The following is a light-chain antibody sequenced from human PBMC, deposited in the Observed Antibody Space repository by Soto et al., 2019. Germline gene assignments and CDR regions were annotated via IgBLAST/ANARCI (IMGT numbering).Light chain of an antibody. CDR1: QSVSSY. Sequence: EIVLTQSPATLSLSPGESATLSCRASQSVSSYLAWYQQKPGQAPRLLIYDASNRATGIPARFSGSGSGTDFTLTISSLEPEDFAIYYCQQRSNWPPVTFGGGTKVEIK. CDR3: QQRSNWPPVT. V-gene: IGKV3-11*01. J-gene: IGKJ4*01. CDR2: DAS.